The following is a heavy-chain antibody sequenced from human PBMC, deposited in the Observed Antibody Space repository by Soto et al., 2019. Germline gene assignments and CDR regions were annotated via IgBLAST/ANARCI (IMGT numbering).Heavy chain of an antibody. V-gene: IGHV1-46*01. J-gene: IGHJ4*02. CDR2: INPSGGST. D-gene: IGHD5-12*01. Sequence: ATVNVSRKASGSTFTTYYMHSLLQAPVQGLEWMGIINPSGGSTSYAQKFQGRVPMTRDTSTSTVYMELSSLRSEDTAVYYCARGSVDGYNTLDYWGQGTLVTVSS. CDR3: ARGSVDGYNTLDY. CDR1: GSTFTTYY.